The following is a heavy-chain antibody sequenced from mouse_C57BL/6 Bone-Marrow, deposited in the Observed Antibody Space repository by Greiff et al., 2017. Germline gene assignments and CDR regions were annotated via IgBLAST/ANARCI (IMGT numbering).Heavy chain of an antibody. J-gene: IGHJ1*03. D-gene: IGHD1-1*01. CDR1: GYTFTNYW. Sequence: VQLQQSGAELVRPGTSVKMSCKASGYTFTNYWIGWAKQRPGHGLEWIGDIYPGGGYTNYNEKFKGKATLTADKSSSTAYMQFSSLTSEDSAIYYCARNPYYYGSSLYWYFDVWGTGTTVTVSS. V-gene: IGHV1-63*01. CDR2: IYPGGGYT. CDR3: ARNPYYYGSSLYWYFDV.